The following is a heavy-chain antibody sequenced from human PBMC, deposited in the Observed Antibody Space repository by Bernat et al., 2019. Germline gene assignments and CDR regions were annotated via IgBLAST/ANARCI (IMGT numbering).Heavy chain of an antibody. J-gene: IGHJ5*02. V-gene: IGHV3-53*01. Sequence: EVQLVESGGGLVQPGGSLRLSCAASEFTVNTNYMNWVRQAPGKGLEWVSVMYGDGRTFYADSVKGRFTISRDNSRNTLYLQMNSLRVEDTAVYYCARGLCENCHKYNWLDPWGQGTLVTVSS. CDR3: ARGLCENCHKYNWLDP. CDR1: EFTVNTNY. CDR2: MYGDGRT. D-gene: IGHD1-1*01.